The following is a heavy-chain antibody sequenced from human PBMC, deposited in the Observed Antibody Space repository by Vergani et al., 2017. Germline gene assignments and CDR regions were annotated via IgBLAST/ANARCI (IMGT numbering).Heavy chain of an antibody. J-gene: IGHJ4*02. CDR1: GGSITSGFYF. V-gene: IGHV4-61*02. CDR3: ARTTGDQRPVSV. CDR2: IFPSGTT. D-gene: IGHD7-27*01. Sequence: QVQLQESGPGLVKPSQTLSLSCTVSGGSITSGFYFWSWIRQPPGKELEWIGRIFPSGTTNYSPSLKSRVTISIDTSKNQFSLKLSSVTAADTAVYYCARTTGDQRPVSVWGQGTLVTVSS.